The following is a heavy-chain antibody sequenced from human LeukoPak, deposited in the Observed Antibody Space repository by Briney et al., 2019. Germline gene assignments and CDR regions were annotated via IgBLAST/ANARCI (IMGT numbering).Heavy chain of an antibody. D-gene: IGHD3-10*01. CDR3: ARDQYGSGSYDY. Sequence: PGGSLRLSCAASGFTFSSYGMHWVRQAPGKGLEWVAVISYDGSNKYYADSVKGRFTISRDNAKNSLYLQMNSLRAEDTAVYFCARDQYGSGSYDYWGQGTLVTVSS. V-gene: IGHV3-33*05. CDR2: ISYDGSNK. J-gene: IGHJ4*02. CDR1: GFTFSSYG.